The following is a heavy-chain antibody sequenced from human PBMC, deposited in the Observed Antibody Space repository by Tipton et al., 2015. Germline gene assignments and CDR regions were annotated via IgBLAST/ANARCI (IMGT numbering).Heavy chain of an antibody. Sequence: QSGAEVKKPGASVKVSCKASNYSFTSYGISWVRQAPGQGLEWMGWTSVNGNTKYAQNIQGRVTMTTETSTSTAYMELRSLRSDDTAVYYCARALSHFVEMPNTPADYWGQGTLVTVSS. CDR1: NYSFTSYG. CDR2: TSVNGNT. CDR3: ARALSHFVEMPNTPADY. D-gene: IGHD5-24*01. V-gene: IGHV1-18*01. J-gene: IGHJ4*02.